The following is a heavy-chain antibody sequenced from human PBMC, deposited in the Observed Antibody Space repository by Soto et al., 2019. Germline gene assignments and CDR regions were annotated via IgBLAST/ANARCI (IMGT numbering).Heavy chain of an antibody. CDR3: TSVRGYSAYDY. J-gene: IGHJ4*02. CDR2: SRDKANSYTT. V-gene: IGHV3-72*01. CDR1: GLTFTDHY. Sequence: GGSLRLSCAASGLTFTDHYMDWVRQAPGKGLEWVGRSRDKANSYTTEYAASVKGRFSISRDDSRNSLYLHMNSLKTEDTAVYFCTSVRGYSAYDYWGPGTLVTVSS. D-gene: IGHD5-12*01.